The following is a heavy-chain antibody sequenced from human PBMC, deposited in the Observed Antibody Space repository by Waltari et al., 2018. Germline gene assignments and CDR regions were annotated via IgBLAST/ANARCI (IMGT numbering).Heavy chain of an antibody. V-gene: IGHV3-23*01. D-gene: IGHD3-10*01. J-gene: IGHJ5*02. CDR2: ISGSGGST. Sequence: EVQLLESGGGLVQPGGSLRLSCAASGFTFSSSAMSWVRPAPGQGLGWVSAISGSGGSTYYADSVKGRFTISRDNSKNTLYLQMNSLRAEDTAVYYCAKDPRYYGSGSYYSRDTFDPWGQGTLVTVSS. CDR1: GFTFSSSA. CDR3: AKDPRYYGSGSYYSRDTFDP.